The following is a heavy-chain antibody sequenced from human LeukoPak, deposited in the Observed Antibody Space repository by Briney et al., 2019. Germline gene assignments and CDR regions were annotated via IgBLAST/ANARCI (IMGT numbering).Heavy chain of an antibody. V-gene: IGHV3-30*02. CDR2: IRYDGSNK. Sequence: GGSLRLSCAASGFTFSSFAMHWVRQAPGKGLEWVAFIRYDGSNKYYADSVKGRFTISRDNSKNTLYLQMNSLRAEDTAVYYCAKGRCSSSWYWFDPWGQGTLVTVSS. CDR3: AKGRCSSSWYWFDP. D-gene: IGHD6-13*01. J-gene: IGHJ5*02. CDR1: GFTFSSFA.